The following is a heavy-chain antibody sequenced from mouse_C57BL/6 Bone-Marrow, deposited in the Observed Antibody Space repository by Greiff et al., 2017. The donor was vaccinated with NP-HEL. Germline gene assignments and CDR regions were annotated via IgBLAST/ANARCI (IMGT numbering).Heavy chain of an antibody. V-gene: IGHV1-81*01. J-gene: IGHJ1*03. D-gene: IGHD1-1*01. CDR3: ARGTTVVYWYFDV. CDR2: IYPRSGNT. CDR1: GYTFTSYG. Sequence: QVQLQQSGAELARPGASVKLSCKASGYTFTSYGISWVKQRTGPGLEWIGEIYPRSGNTYYNEKLKGKATMTADKSSSTAYMELRSLTSEDSAVYFGARGTTVVYWYFDVWGTGTTVTVSS.